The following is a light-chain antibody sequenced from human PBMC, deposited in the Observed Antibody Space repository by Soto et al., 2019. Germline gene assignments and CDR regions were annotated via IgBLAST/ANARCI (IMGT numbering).Light chain of an antibody. CDR1: SSDVGGYNY. J-gene: IGLJ3*02. V-gene: IGLV2-8*01. Sequence: QSALTQPPSASGSPGQSVTISCTGTSSDVGGYNYVSWYQQHPGKAPKLMIYEVSKRPSGVPDRFSGSKSGNTASLTVSGLQAEDEADYYCSSYAGSNTWVFGGGTMLTVL. CDR3: SSYAGSNTWV. CDR2: EVS.